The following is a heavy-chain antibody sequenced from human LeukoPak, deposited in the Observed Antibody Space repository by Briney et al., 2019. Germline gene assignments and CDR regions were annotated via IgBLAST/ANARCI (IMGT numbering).Heavy chain of an antibody. CDR3: AREVRYYDILTGWRYYGMDV. CDR2: IYYSGST. CDR1: GGSISSYY. D-gene: IGHD3-9*01. V-gene: IGHV4-59*01. Sequence: SETLSLTCTVSGGSISSYYWSWIRQPPGKGLEWIGYIYYSGSTNYNPSLKSRVTISVDTSKNQFSLKLSSVTAADTAVYYCAREVRYYDILTGWRYYGMDVWGQGTLVTVSS. J-gene: IGHJ6*02.